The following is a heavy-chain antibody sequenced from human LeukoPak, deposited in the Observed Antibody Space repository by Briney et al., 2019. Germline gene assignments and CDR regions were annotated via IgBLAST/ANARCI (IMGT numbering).Heavy chain of an antibody. D-gene: IGHD5-12*01. Sequence: KASETLSLTCAVYGGSFSGYYWSWIRQPPGKGLELIGEINHSGSTNYNPSLKSRVTISVDTSKNQFSLKLSSVTAADTAVYYCARGRIVATITVLYLNWFDPWGQGTLVTVSS. V-gene: IGHV4-34*01. CDR1: GGSFSGYY. CDR2: INHSGST. J-gene: IGHJ5*02. CDR3: ARGRIVATITVLYLNWFDP.